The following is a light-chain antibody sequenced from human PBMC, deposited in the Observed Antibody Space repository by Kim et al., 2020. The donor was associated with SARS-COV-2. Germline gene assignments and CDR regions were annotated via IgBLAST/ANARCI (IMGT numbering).Light chain of an antibody. J-gene: IGLJ3*02. V-gene: IGLV1-44*01. CDR2: SNN. CDR1: TSNIGTNT. Sequence: QSVLTQPPSASGTPGQGVTISCSGSTSNIGTNTVNWYQQLPGTAPKLLIYSNNQRPSGVPDRFSGSKSGTSASLAISGLQSEDEADYYCGAWDDTLIGPVFGGGPQLTVL. CDR3: GAWDDTLIGPV.